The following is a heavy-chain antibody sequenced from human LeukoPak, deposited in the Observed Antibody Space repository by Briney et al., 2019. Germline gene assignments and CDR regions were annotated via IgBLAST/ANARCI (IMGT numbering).Heavy chain of an antibody. J-gene: IGHJ3*02. CDR3: ARGTEVANTSAFDI. CDR2: ISTSSGYI. V-gene: IGHV3-21*01. D-gene: IGHD5-12*01. CDR1: GFIFSTYG. Sequence: GGSLRLSCAASGFIFSTYGMNWVRQAPGKGLEWVSMISTSSGYIYNADSVMGRFTISRDNAKNSLYLQMNSLRAEDTAVYYCARGTEVANTSAFDIRGRGTMVTVSS.